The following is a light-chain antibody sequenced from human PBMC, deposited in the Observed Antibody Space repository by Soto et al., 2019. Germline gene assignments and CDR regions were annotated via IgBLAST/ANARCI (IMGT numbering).Light chain of an antibody. Sequence: HSVLTQPPSVSGVPGQRVTISCTRSSSNIGAGYDVHWYQQLPGTAPKLLIYGNSNRPSGVPDRFSGSKPGTSASLAITGFQAEDEADYYCNSYDSSLSGYVFGTGTKVTVL. J-gene: IGLJ1*01. CDR2: GNS. CDR1: SSNIGAGYD. V-gene: IGLV1-40*01. CDR3: NSYDSSLSGYV.